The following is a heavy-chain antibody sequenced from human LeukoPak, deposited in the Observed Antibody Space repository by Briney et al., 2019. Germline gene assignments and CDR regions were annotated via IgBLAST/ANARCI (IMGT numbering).Heavy chain of an antibody. CDR1: GFTFSSYA. J-gene: IGHJ4*02. CDR2: ISYDGSNK. V-gene: IGHV3-30*07. CDR3: ARTDYGDFYYFDY. Sequence: QPGRSLRLSCAASGFTFSSYAMHWVRQAPGKGLEWVAVISYDGSNKYYADSVKGRFTISRDNAKKSLYLQMNSLRAEDTAVYYCARTDYGDFYYFDYWGQGTLATVSS. D-gene: IGHD4-17*01.